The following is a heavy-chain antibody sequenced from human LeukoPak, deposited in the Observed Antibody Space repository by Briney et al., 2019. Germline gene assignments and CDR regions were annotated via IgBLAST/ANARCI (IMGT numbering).Heavy chain of an antibody. CDR2: IYTSGST. V-gene: IGHV4-61*02. Sequence: KASQTLSLTCTVSGGSISSGSYYWSWIRQPAGKGLEWIGRIYTSGSTNYNPSLKSRVTISVDTSKNQFSLKLSSVTAADTAVYYCARGGYSSSPVAPYYYYYMDVWGKGTTVTVSS. CDR1: GGSISSGSYY. CDR3: ARGGYSSSPVAPYYYYYMDV. D-gene: IGHD6-6*01. J-gene: IGHJ6*03.